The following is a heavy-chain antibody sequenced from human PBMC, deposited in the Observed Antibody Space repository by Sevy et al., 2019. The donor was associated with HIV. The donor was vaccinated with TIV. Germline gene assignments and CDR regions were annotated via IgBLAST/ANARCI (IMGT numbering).Heavy chain of an antibody. CDR3: ARDPDILSGYPCYYFDH. J-gene: IGHJ4*02. CDR2: IKEDGSQK. V-gene: IGHV3-7*01. D-gene: IGHD3-9*01. Sequence: GGSLRLSCAASGFSFSKYWMSWVRQAPGKGLEWVANIKEDGSQKNYLESVKGRFTISRDNAKNLLYLQMNNLRADDTAVYYCARDPDILSGYPCYYFDHWGQGTLVTVSS. CDR1: GFSFSKYW.